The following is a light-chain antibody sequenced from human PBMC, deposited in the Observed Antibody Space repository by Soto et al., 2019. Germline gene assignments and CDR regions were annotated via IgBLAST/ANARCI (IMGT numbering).Light chain of an antibody. CDR1: QSVTNNF. Sequence: EIVLTQSPGTLSLSPGEGATLSCRASQSVTNNFLAWYQQKPGQAPRLLIYAASTRAAVVPDRFSGSGSGTEFTLTITRLEPEDFAVYYCQQYGRSPRLSTFGQGTKLEVK. J-gene: IGKJ2*01. CDR3: QQYGRSPRLST. V-gene: IGKV3-20*01. CDR2: AAS.